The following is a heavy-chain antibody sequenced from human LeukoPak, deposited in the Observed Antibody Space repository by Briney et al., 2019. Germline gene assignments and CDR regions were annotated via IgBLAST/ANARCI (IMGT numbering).Heavy chain of an antibody. CDR3: AKSHYDFWTGYGYYFDY. V-gene: IGHV3-23*01. D-gene: IGHD3-3*01. Sequence: GGSLRLSCATSGVTFSSYAMGWVRQAPGKGLEWVSAISGSGSSTYYADSVRGRFTISRDNSKNTLYLQMNSLRAEDTAVYYCAKSHYDFWTGYGYYFDYWGQGTLVTVSS. CDR2: ISGSGSST. J-gene: IGHJ4*02. CDR1: GVTFSSYA.